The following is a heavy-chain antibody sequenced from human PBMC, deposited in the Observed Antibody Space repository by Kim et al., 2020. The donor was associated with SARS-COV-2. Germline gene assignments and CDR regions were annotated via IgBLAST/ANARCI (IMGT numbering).Heavy chain of an antibody. D-gene: IGHD3-16*01. J-gene: IGHJ6*02. CDR1: GDSVSSNNAA. V-gene: IGHV6-1*01. CDR3: AHGGSGLGGMNV. CDR2: TYYRSKWFN. Sequence: SQTLSLTCAISGDSVSSNNAAWNWIRQSPSRGLEWLGRTYYRSKWFNDYALSVKSRITINPDTSKNHFSLQLSSVTPEDTAVYYCAHGGSGLGGMNVWGQGTTVTVSS.